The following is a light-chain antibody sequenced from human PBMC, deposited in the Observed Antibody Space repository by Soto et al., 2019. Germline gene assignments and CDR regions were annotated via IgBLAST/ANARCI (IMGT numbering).Light chain of an antibody. CDR1: QSVSSY. CDR3: QQRSNWPPYT. V-gene: IGKV3-11*01. Sequence: EIVLTQSPAPLSLSPGERATLSCRASQSVSSYLAWYQQKPGQAPRLLLYDASNRATGIPARFSCSGSGTDFTLTISSLEPEDFAVYSCQQRSNWPPYTFGQGTKLEIK. CDR2: DAS. J-gene: IGKJ2*01.